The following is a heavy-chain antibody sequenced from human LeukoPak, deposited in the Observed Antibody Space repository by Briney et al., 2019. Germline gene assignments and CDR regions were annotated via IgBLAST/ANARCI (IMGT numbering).Heavy chain of an antibody. D-gene: IGHD2-15*01. J-gene: IGHJ6*02. CDR3: ARQVISSGGINYYYGMDV. CDR1: GGSSSGYY. V-gene: IGHV4-34*01. Sequence: SETLSLTSAVHGGSSSGYYWSWIRQPPGKGLEWIGEINHSGSTNHNPPLKRRVTISVDTSKNQFSLKLSSVTAADTAVYYCARQVISSGGINYYYGMDVWGQGTTVTVSS. CDR2: INHSGST.